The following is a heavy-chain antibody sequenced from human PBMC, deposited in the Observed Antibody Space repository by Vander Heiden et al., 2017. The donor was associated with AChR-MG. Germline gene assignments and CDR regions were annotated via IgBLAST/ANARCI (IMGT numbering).Heavy chain of an antibody. D-gene: IGHD3-10*01. Sequence: QVQLVESGGGVVQPGRSLRLSCAASGFTFSSYGMHWVRQAPGKGLEWVAVIWYDGSNKYYADSVKGRFTISRDNSKNTLYLQMNSLRAEDTAVYYCARDGARGFGEMGMDVWGQGTTVTVSS. CDR3: ARDGARGFGEMGMDV. CDR2: IWYDGSNK. J-gene: IGHJ6*02. CDR1: GFTFSSYG. V-gene: IGHV3-33*01.